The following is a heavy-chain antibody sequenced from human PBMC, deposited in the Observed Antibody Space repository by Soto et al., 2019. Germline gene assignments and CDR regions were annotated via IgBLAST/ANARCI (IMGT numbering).Heavy chain of an antibody. V-gene: IGHV3-33*01. Sequence: GKGLEWLAVIWYDGSNKYYADSVKGRFTISRDNSKNTLYLQMNSLRAEDTAVYYCARDPPGWQQLVPYYYYGMDVWGQGTTVTVSS. CDR2: IWYDGSNK. J-gene: IGHJ6*02. D-gene: IGHD6-13*01. CDR3: ARDPPGWQQLVPYYYYGMDV.